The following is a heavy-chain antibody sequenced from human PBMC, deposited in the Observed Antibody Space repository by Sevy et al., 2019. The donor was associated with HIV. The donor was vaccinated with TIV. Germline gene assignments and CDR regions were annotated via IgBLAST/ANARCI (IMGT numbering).Heavy chain of an antibody. D-gene: IGHD3-3*01. CDR3: ARDQDDFWSGYLYGMDV. Sequence: SETLSLTCTVSGGSISSYYWSWIRQPPGKGLEWIGYIYYSGGTNYNPSLKSRVTISVDTSKNQFSLKLSSVTAEDTAVYYCARDQDDFWSGYLYGMDVWGQGTTVTVSS. V-gene: IGHV4-59*01. CDR2: IYYSGGT. J-gene: IGHJ6*02. CDR1: GGSISSYY.